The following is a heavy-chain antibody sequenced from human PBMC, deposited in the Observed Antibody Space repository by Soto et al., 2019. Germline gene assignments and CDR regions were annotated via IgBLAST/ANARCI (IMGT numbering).Heavy chain of an antibody. Sequence: GGFHRLPSTALGFNFGTFWMHWVRQAPGKGLEWVANIKQDGTEIYYVDSVKGRFTISRDNAKNSLYLQMNSLRADDTAVYYCTRQFGYFWGEGTLVTVSS. CDR1: GFNFGTFW. D-gene: IGHD3-10*01. J-gene: IGHJ4*02. CDR3: TRQFGYF. CDR2: IKQDGTEI. V-gene: IGHV3-7*05.